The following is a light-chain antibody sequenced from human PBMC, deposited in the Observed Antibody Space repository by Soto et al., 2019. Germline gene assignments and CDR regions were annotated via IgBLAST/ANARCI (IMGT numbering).Light chain of an antibody. CDR3: QQYNNWPPTWT. J-gene: IGKJ1*01. CDR2: GAS. Sequence: EIVLTQSPGTLSLSPGERATLSCRASQSVSSSYLAWYQQKPGQAPRLLIYGASSRATGITDRFSGSGSGTDFTLTISSLEPEDFAVYYCQQYNNWPPTWTFGQGTKVDIK. V-gene: IGKV3-20*01. CDR1: QSVSSSY.